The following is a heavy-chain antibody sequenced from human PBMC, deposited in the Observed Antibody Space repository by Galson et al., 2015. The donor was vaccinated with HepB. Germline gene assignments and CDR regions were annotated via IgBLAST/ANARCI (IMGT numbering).Heavy chain of an antibody. CDR2: IYYSGRA. Sequence: ETLSLTCTVSGGSISSAGFYWGWIRQPPGKGLEWIASIYYSGRAYYNASLKSRVTVSVDTSNHQFSLKLTSVTAADTAVYYCARLSTMGWFDPWGQGTLVTVSS. CDR1: GGSISSAGFY. J-gene: IGHJ5*02. D-gene: IGHD3-10*01. CDR3: ARLSTMGWFDP. V-gene: IGHV4-39*01.